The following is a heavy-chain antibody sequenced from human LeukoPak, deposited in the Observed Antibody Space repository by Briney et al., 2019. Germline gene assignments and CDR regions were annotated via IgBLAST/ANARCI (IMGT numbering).Heavy chain of an antibody. CDR2: IYYSGST. Sequence: SETLSLTCTVSGGSISSYYWSWIRRPPGKGLEWIGYIYYSGSTNYNPSLKSRVTISVDTSKNQFSLKLSSVTAADTAVYYCARQAYGSGSYYDYWGQGTLVTVSS. D-gene: IGHD3-10*01. CDR1: GGSISSYY. CDR3: ARQAYGSGSYYDY. J-gene: IGHJ4*02. V-gene: IGHV4-59*01.